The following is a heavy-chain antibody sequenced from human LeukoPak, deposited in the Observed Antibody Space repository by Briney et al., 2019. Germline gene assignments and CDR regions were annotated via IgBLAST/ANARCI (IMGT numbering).Heavy chain of an antibody. Sequence: SETLSLTCTVSGGSISSYYWSWIRQPPGKGLEWIGYIYYSGGTNYNPSLKSRVTISVDTSKNQFSLKLSSVTAAGTAVYYCARGLEMATTDFDYWGQGTLVTVSS. CDR1: GGSISSYY. V-gene: IGHV4-59*01. D-gene: IGHD5-24*01. J-gene: IGHJ4*02. CDR2: IYYSGGT. CDR3: ARGLEMATTDFDY.